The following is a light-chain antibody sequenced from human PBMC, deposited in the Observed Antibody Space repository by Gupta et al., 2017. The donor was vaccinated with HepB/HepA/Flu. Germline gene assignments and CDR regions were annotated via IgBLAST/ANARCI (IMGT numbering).Light chain of an antibody. CDR2: GAS. CDR3: QQYGRSTKWG. CDR1: QSVSSSY. J-gene: IGKJ1*01. Sequence: IVLTQSPGTLSLSPGERATLSCRASQSVSSSYLAWYQKKPGQAPRLLIYGASSRATGIPDRFSGSGSGTDFTLTISRLEPEDFAVYYCQQYGRSTKWGFGQGTKVEIK. V-gene: IGKV3-20*01.